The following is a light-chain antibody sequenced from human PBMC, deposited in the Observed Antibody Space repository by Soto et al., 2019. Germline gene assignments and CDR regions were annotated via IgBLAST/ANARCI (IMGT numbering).Light chain of an antibody. CDR2: DNN. CDR3: GAWDSSLNAYI. J-gene: IGLJ2*01. V-gene: IGLV1-51*01. Sequence: QSVLTQPPSVSAAPGQKITISCSGGSSNIGNYYVSWYHQLPGTAPKLLIYDNNKRPSEISDRFSGPKSGTSATLAITGLQTGDEGDYSCGAWDSSLNAYIFGGGTKLTVL. CDR1: SSNIGNYY.